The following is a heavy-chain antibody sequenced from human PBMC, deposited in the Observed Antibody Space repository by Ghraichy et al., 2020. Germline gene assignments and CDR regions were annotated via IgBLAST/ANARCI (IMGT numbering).Heavy chain of an antibody. D-gene: IGHD6-13*01. CDR3: ARDGAAAGHYYYYGMDV. CDR2: IYYSGST. CDR1: GGSISSYY. V-gene: IGHV4-59*01. J-gene: IGHJ6*02. Sequence: GSLRLSCTVSGGSISSYYWSWIRQPPGKGLEWIGYIYYSGSTNYNPSLKSRVTISVDTSKNQFSLKLSSVTAADTAVYYCARDGAAAGHYYYYGMDVWGQGTTVTVSS.